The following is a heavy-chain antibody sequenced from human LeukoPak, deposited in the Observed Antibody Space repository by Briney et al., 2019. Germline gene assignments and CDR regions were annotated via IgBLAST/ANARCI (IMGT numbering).Heavy chain of an antibody. Sequence: GGSLRLTCAASGFTFSSYWMSWVRQVPGKGLQWVANIKQDGSGKDYVDSVKGRFTISRDNAKNSLYLQMNSLRAEDTAIYYCARYCGGDCYGMDVWGQGTTVTVSS. J-gene: IGHJ6*02. CDR2: IKQDGSGK. CDR3: ARYCGGDCYGMDV. V-gene: IGHV3-7*01. D-gene: IGHD2-21*01. CDR1: GFTFSSYW.